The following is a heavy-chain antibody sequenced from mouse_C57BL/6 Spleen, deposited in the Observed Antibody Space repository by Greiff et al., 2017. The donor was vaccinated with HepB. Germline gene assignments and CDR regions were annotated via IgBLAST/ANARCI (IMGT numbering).Heavy chain of an antibody. J-gene: IGHJ2*01. CDR1: GYSITSGYG. D-gene: IGHD1-2*01. V-gene: IGHV3-2*02. CDR3: ARTARIKY. Sequence: DVKLVESGPGLVKPSQSLSLTCTVPGYSITSGYGWNWIRQFPGNKLEWMGYISYSGSTNYNPSLKSRISITRDTSKNQFFLQLNSVTTEDTATYYCARTARIKYWGQGTTLTVSS. CDR2: ISYSGST.